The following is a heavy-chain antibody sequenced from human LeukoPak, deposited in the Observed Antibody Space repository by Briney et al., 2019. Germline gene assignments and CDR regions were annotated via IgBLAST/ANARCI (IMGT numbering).Heavy chain of an antibody. Sequence: ASVKVSCKASGYTFRNYGISWVRQAPGLGLEWMGWTSYNGNTNYAQKFQDRVNMTTDTSTTTAYLELRSLESDDTAVYYCARHSGSGWQALGYWGQGTLVTVSS. J-gene: IGHJ4*02. CDR3: ARHSGSGWQALGY. D-gene: IGHD6-19*01. CDR1: GYTFRNYG. V-gene: IGHV1-18*04. CDR2: TSYNGNT.